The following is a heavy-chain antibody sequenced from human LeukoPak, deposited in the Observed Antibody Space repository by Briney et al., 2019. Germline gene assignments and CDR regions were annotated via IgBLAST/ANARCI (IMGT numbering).Heavy chain of an antibody. D-gene: IGHD1-26*01. CDR2: IYYSGST. V-gene: IGHV4-59*11. J-gene: IGHJ4*02. CDR1: GGSISSHY. CDR3: ARGGGYRSFDY. Sequence: SETPSLTCTVSGGSISSHYWSWIRQPPGKGLEWIGHIYYSGSTNYNPSLKSRVSISVDTSKNQFSLKLNSVTTADTAVYFCARGGGYRSFDYWGQGTLATVFS.